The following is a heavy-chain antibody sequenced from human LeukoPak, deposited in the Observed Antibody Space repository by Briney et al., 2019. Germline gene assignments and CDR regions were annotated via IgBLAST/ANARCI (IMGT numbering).Heavy chain of an antibody. CDR1: GYNFLNYG. CDR2: ISGKTGNI. D-gene: IGHD2-21*01. J-gene: IGHJ6*03. Sequence: VSVKVSCKASGYNFLNYGISWVRQAPGQGLEWMGWISGKTGNINYAQKFQARATMTRDTSTSTAYMELRSLRSDDTAVYFCARRFLNSHPIYYYMDVWAKGTTVIVSS. V-gene: IGHV1-18*01. CDR3: ARRFLNSHPIYYYMDV.